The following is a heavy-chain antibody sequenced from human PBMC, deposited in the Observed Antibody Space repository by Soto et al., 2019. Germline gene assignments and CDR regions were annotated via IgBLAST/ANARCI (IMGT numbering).Heavy chain of an antibody. CDR3: AKTIRGYDILTGYSSYYYYMDV. D-gene: IGHD3-9*01. CDR2: IKQDGSEK. V-gene: IGHV3-7*03. Sequence: GGSLRLSCAASGFTFSNYLMSWARQAPGKGLEWVANIKQDGSEKYYVDSVKGRFTVSRDNSKNTLYLQMNSLRAEDTAVYYCAKTIRGYDILTGYSSYYYYMDVWGKGTTVTVSS. CDR1: GFTFSNYL. J-gene: IGHJ6*03.